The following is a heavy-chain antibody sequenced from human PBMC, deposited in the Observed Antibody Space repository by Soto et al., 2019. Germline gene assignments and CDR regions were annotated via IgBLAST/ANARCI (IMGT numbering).Heavy chain of an antibody. CDR2: IYYSGTT. Sequence: SETLSLTCAVSGYSISSSNWWGWIRQPPGKGLEWIGYIYYSGTTYYNPSLKSRVTMSVDTSKNQFSLKLTSMTAVDTAVYYCARREIQGPIDYWGQGTLVTVSS. D-gene: IGHD1-26*01. J-gene: IGHJ4*02. CDR1: GYSISSSNW. V-gene: IGHV4-28*01. CDR3: ARREIQGPIDY.